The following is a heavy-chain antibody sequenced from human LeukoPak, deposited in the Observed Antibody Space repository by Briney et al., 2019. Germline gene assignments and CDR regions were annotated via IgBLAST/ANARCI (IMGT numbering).Heavy chain of an antibody. J-gene: IGHJ4*02. V-gene: IGHV3-21*03. CDR2: ISSSSTYI. Sequence: GGSLRLSCAASGFTFSTYSMKWVRQAPGKGLEWVSSISSSSTYIYYTDSVKGRFTISRDNAKNSLYLQMNSLKTEDTAVYYCTTARWRLPFDYWGQGTLVTVSS. D-gene: IGHD5-24*01. CDR3: TTARWRLPFDY. CDR1: GFTFSTYS.